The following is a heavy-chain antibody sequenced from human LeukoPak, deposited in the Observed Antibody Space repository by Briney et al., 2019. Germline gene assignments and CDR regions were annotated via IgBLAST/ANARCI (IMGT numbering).Heavy chain of an antibody. CDR1: GFTFSSYA. D-gene: IGHD4-17*01. CDR3: ARYNYGDYDFDY. V-gene: IGHV3-48*03. Sequence: PGGSLRLSCAASGFTFSSYAMNWVRQAPGKGLEWVSYISSSGSTIYYADSVKGRFTISRDNAKNSLFLQMNSLRAEDTAVYYCARYNYGDYDFDYWGQGTLVTVSS. CDR2: ISSSGSTI. J-gene: IGHJ4*02.